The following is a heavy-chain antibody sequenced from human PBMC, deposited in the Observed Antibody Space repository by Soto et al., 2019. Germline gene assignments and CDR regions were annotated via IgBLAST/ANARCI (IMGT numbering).Heavy chain of an antibody. J-gene: IGHJ5*01. V-gene: IGHV1-18*04. CDR3: VRDQKYFRVNGNWFDS. D-gene: IGHD2-2*01. CDR2: VSGNNGAS. Sequence: SVKVSCKASCYTSADFGISWVRQAPGQGLEWMGWVSGNNGASNPAPKVQGRITMTLDTSTGVSYMALRSLRSDDTAIYYCVRDQKYFRVNGNWFDSWGQGTLVTVSS. CDR1: CYTSADFG.